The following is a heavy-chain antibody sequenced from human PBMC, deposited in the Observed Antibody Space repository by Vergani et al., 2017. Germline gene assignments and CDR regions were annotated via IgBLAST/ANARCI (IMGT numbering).Heavy chain of an antibody. V-gene: IGHV3-21*01. J-gene: IGHJ6*03. D-gene: IGHD2-2*01. CDR1: GFTFSSYS. CDR3: AREGGYCSSTSCRYYYYYYMDV. Sequence: EVQLVESGGGLVKPGGSLRLSCAASGFTFSSYSMNWVRQAPGKGLEWVSSISSSSSYIYYADSVKGRFTISRDNAKNSLYLQKNSLRAEDTAVYYCAREGGYCSSTSCRYYYYYYMDVWGKGTTVTVSS. CDR2: ISSSSSYI.